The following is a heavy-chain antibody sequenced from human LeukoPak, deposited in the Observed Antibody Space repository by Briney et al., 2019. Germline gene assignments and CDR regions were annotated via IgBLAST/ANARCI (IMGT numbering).Heavy chain of an antibody. Sequence: GGSLRLSCVASGFTFSSHWMTWVRQAPGKGLEWVATINQDGSEKYYVDSVKGRFTISRDNAKNSLYLQMNSLRAEDTAVYYCATGGDHPYWGPGTLVTVSS. CDR1: GFTFSSHW. J-gene: IGHJ1*01. D-gene: IGHD2-21*02. CDR2: INQDGSEK. V-gene: IGHV3-7*03. CDR3: ATGGDHPY.